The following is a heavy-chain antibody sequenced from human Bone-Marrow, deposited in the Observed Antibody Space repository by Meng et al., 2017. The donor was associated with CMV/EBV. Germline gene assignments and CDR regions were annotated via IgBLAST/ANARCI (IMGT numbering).Heavy chain of an antibody. V-gene: IGHV4-38-2*02. CDR2: IYHSGST. CDR3: AREPRDSRVTQGNY. Sequence: SETLSLTCTVSGYSISSGYYWGWIRQPPGKGLEWIGSIYHSGSTYYNPSLKSRVTISVDTSKNQFSLKLSSVTAADTAVYYCAREPRDSRVTQGNYWGQGKLVTVSS. D-gene: IGHD3-22*01. CDR1: GYSISSGYY. J-gene: IGHJ4*02.